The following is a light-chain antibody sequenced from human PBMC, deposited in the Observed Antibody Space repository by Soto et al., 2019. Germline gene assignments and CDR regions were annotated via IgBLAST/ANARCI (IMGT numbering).Light chain of an antibody. J-gene: IGLJ1*01. V-gene: IGLV1-40*01. CDR3: QSYDSSLSGPV. CDR2: GNI. Sequence: QSVLTQPPSVSGAPGQRVTISCTGSSSNIGAGYDVHWYQQRPGTAPKLLIFGNINRPSGVPDRFSGSKSGTSASLAITGLQAEDEADYYCQSYDSSLSGPVFGTGTKLTVL. CDR1: SSNIGAGYD.